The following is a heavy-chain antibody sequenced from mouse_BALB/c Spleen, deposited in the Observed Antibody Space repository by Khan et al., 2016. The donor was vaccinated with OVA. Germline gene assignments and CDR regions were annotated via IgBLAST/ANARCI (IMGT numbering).Heavy chain of an antibody. J-gene: IGHJ1*01. D-gene: IGHD3-3*01. CDR1: AFSLSRYS. V-gene: IGHV2-6-4*01. CDR3: ARNRDGGSDWYFEV. CDR2: MWIGGST. Sequence: QVQLKQSGPGLVAPSQSLSITCTVSAFSLSRYSVHWVRQPPGKGLEWLGIMWIGGSTDYNSALKSRLSISKDNSKSQVFLKMNSLQTDDTAMDYCARNRDGGSDWYFEVWGAETTVTISS.